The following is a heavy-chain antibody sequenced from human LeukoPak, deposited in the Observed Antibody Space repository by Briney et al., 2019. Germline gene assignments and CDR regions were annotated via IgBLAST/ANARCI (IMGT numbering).Heavy chain of an antibody. Sequence: GGTLRLSCAASGFTFSSYGMSWDRQAPGKVLEWVSTISGSGATTYYADSVKGRFTISRDNSKNTLYLQMSTLRAEDTATYYCVKGQERTRIAARPSALDLWGQGTLVAVSS. CDR1: GFTFSSYG. CDR3: VKGQERTRIAARPSALDL. J-gene: IGHJ5*02. V-gene: IGHV3-23*01. D-gene: IGHD6-6*01. CDR2: ISGSGATT.